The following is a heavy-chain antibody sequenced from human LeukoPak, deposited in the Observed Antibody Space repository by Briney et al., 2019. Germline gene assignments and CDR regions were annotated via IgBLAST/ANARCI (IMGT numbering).Heavy chain of an antibody. CDR1: DDSITIYY. CDR2: IYTSGST. Sequence: PSETLSLTCTVSDDSITIYYWSWIRQPAGKGLEWIGRIYTSGSTKYNPSLKSRVTMSVDTSKNQFSLKLSSVTAADTAVYYCARDPQDALDIWGQGTMVTVSS. J-gene: IGHJ3*02. CDR3: ARDPQDALDI. V-gene: IGHV4-4*07.